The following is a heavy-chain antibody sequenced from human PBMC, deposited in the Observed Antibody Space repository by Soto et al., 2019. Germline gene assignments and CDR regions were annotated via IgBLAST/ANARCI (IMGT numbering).Heavy chain of an antibody. J-gene: IGHJ4*02. D-gene: IGHD3-10*01. CDR2: IFHDGTA. CDR1: GVSLNSGNW. V-gene: IGHV4-4*02. CDR3: ARLVYDTRLNYMYFDF. Sequence: SETLSLTCAVSGVSLNSGNWWTWVRQSPQRGLEYIGEIFHDGTANYYPSFERRVAMSVDTSRNQFSLKLTSVTAADTAVYFCARLVYDTRLNYMYFDFWGPGTLVTVS.